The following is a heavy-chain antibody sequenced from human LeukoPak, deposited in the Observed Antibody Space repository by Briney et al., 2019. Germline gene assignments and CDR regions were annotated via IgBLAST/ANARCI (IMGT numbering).Heavy chain of an antibody. CDR3: ARGVLSAAGDFDY. J-gene: IGHJ4*02. V-gene: IGHV1-8*01. CDR2: MNPNSGNT. D-gene: IGHD6-13*01. CDR1: GYTFTSYD. Sequence: GASVKVSCKASGYTFTSYDINWVRQATGQGLEWMGWMNPNSGNTGYAQKFQGRATMTRNTSISTAYMELSSLRSEDTAVYYCARGVLSAAGDFDYWGQGTLVTVSS.